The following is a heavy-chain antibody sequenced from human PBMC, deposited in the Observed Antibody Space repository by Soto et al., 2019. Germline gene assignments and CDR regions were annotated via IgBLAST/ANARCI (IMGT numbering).Heavy chain of an antibody. D-gene: IGHD2-2*01. CDR2: IIPIFGTA. CDR1: GGTFNSYA. Sequence: QAQLVQSGAEVKKPGSSVKVSCKASGGTFNSYAISWVRQAPGQGLEWMGGIIPIFGTANYAQKFQGRVTITADESTSTVSMELSGLRSEDTAVYYCARVGCSGTSCYSKWFDPWGQGTLVTVSS. J-gene: IGHJ5*02. V-gene: IGHV1-69*01. CDR3: ARVGCSGTSCYSKWFDP.